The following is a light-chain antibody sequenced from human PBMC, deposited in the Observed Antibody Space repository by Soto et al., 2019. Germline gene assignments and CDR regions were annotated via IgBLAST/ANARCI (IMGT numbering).Light chain of an antibody. CDR2: DAS. CDR1: QSIGGN. CDR3: QQRSNGPLFT. J-gene: IGKJ3*01. Sequence: EIVLTQSPATLSLSPGERATLSCRASQSIGGNLAWYQQQPGQAPRLLIYDASNRATGIPARFSGKGSGTDFTLTISSLEPEDFAVYYCQQRSNGPLFTFGPGTKVDIK. V-gene: IGKV3-11*01.